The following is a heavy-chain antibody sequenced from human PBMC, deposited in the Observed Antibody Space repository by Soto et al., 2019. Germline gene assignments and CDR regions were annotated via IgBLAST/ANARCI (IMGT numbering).Heavy chain of an antibody. V-gene: IGHV3-23*01. CDR1: GFTFSSHA. CDR3: AKVSSSWYAGFFDL. CDR2: LSDSGGSI. Sequence: EVQLLESGGGLVQPGGSLRLSCTASGFTFSSHAMTWVRQAPGKGLEWVSGLSDSGGSIYYADSVKGRFTIFRDNSMNTLYLQMNTVRGEDTAVYYCAKVSSSWYAGFFDLWGQGTLVTVSS. D-gene: IGHD6-13*01. J-gene: IGHJ4*02.